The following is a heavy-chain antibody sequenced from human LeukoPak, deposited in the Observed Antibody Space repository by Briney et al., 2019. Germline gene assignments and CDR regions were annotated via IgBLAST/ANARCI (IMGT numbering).Heavy chain of an antibody. D-gene: IGHD6-19*01. V-gene: IGHV6-1*01. Sequence: SQTLSLTCAISGYSVSSNSAAWTWIRQSPSSGLEWLGRTYYRSKWYNDYAVSVKSRITINPDTSKNQFSLHLKYVTPEDTAVYYCARGSSVADGFDFWGQGTRVTVSS. CDR1: GYSVSSNSAA. CDR3: ARGSSVADGFDF. J-gene: IGHJ4*02. CDR2: TYYRSKWYN.